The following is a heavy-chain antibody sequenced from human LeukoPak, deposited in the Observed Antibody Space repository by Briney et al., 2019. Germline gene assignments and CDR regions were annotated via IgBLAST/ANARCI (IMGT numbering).Heavy chain of an antibody. D-gene: IGHD3-10*01. CDR3: ARDASGRVWGGYFDY. Sequence: PGGSLRLSCAASGFTFSTYTMHWVRQAPGKGLEWVAVISYDGSDKYYADSVKGRLTISRDNSKNTLYLQMNSLRAGDTALYYCARDASGRVWGGYFDYWGQGTLVTVSS. CDR2: ISYDGSDK. CDR1: GFTFSTYT. J-gene: IGHJ4*02. V-gene: IGHV3-30*01.